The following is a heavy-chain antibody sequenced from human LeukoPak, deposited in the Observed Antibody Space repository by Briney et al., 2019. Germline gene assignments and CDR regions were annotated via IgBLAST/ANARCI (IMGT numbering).Heavy chain of an antibody. CDR1: GYSFGSYY. D-gene: IGHD6-13*01. Sequence: GESLKISCQGSGYSFGSYYIAWVRQMAGKGLEWMGTIYPGDSETRYSPSFQDQVTISADKSINSAYLQWSSLKAPDTAIYYCARLRISTWYYFDYWGQGSLVTVSS. CDR3: ARLRISTWYYFDY. CDR2: IYPGDSET. J-gene: IGHJ4*02. V-gene: IGHV5-51*01.